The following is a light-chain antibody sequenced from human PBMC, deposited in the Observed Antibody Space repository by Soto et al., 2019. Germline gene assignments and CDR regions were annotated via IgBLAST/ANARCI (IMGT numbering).Light chain of an antibody. Sequence: QSALTQPASVSGSPGQSITISCTGTASDVGGYNYVSWYQQHPGKAPKLMIHAVSNRPSGISSRFSGSKSGNTASLTISGLQSGDEADYFCCSYTSRTTYVFGTGTKVTVL. CDR3: CSYTSRTTYV. J-gene: IGLJ1*01. CDR1: ASDVGGYNY. V-gene: IGLV2-14*01. CDR2: AVS.